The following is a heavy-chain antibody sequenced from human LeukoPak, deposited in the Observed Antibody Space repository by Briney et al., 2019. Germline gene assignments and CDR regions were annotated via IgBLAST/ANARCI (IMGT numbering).Heavy chain of an antibody. V-gene: IGHV3-23*01. CDR3: AKDTTSSEQQLAPVGGFDY. CDR2: ISGSGGST. CDR1: GFTFSFSSYF. J-gene: IGHJ4*02. Sequence: GGSLRLSCETSGFTFSFSSYFMTWVRQAPGTGLEWVSAISGSGGSTYYADSVKGRFTISRDNSKNTLYLQMNSLRAEDTAVYYCAKDTTSSEQQLAPVGGFDYWGQGTLVTVSS. D-gene: IGHD6-13*01.